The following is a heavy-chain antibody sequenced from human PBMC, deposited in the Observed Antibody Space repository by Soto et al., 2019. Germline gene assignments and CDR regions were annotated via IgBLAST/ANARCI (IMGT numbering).Heavy chain of an antibody. CDR2: IYHSGST. Sequence: SETLSLTCAVSGYSISSGYYRGWIRQPPGKGLEWIGSIYHSGSTYYNPSLKSRVTISVDTSKNQFSLKLSSVTAADTAVYYCARAWLQFTFDYWGQGTLVTVSS. J-gene: IGHJ4*02. CDR3: ARAWLQFTFDY. CDR1: GYSISSGYY. D-gene: IGHD5-12*01. V-gene: IGHV4-38-2*01.